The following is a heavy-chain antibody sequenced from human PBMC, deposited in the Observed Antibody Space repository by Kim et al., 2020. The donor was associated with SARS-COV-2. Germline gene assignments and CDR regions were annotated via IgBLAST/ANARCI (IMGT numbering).Heavy chain of an antibody. CDR1: GGSISSGGYY. Sequence: SETLSHTCTVSGGSISSGGYYWSWIRQHPGKGLEWIGYIYYSGSTYYNPSLKSRVTISVDTSKNQFSLKLSSVTAADTAVYYCARLPPTYYCSGGSCQSDYYYYYGMDVWGQGTTVTVSS. J-gene: IGHJ6*02. CDR3: ARLPPTYYCSGGSCQSDYYYYYGMDV. CDR2: IYYSGST. V-gene: IGHV4-31*03. D-gene: IGHD2-15*01.